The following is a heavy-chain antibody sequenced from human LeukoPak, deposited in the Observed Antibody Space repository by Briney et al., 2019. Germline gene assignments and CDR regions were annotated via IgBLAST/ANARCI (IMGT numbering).Heavy chain of an antibody. V-gene: IGHV4-59*01. J-gene: IGHJ4*02. D-gene: IGHD3-10*01. CDR1: GGSISSYY. CDR3: ARYYGSGFDY. Sequence: SETLSLTCTVSGGSISSYYWSWIRQPPGKGLEWIGYIYYSGSTNYNPSLKSRVTISVDTSKNQSSLKLSSVTAADTAVYYCARYYGSGFDYWGQGTLVTVSS. CDR2: IYYSGST.